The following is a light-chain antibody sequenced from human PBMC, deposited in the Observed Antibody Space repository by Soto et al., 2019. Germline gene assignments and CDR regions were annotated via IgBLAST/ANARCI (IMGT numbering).Light chain of an antibody. J-gene: IGKJ2*01. CDR1: QSVLYSSNNKNY. CDR2: WAS. CDR3: QQYYTAPYP. V-gene: IGKV4-1*01. Sequence: DIVMTQSPDSLAVSLGERATINCKSSQSVLYSSNNKNYLAWFQQKSGQPPKLLIYWASTRESGVPDRFSGSGSGTYFTLTISSLQAEDVAVYYCQQYYTAPYPFGQGTKLEIK.